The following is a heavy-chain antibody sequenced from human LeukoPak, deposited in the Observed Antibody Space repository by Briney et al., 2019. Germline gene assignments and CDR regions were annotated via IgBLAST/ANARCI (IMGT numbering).Heavy chain of an antibody. V-gene: IGHV3-23*01. CDR3: AREHAGYSSSWFPHSSGWYYDY. CDR2: ISNNGGYT. D-gene: IGHD6-13*01. CDR1: GFTFSSSA. J-gene: IGHJ4*02. Sequence: GGSLRLSCAASGFTFSSSAMSWVRQAPGKGLEWVSAISNNGGYTYYADSVKGRFTISRDNSKNTLYLQMNSLRAEDTAVYYCAREHAGYSSSWFPHSSGWYYDYWGQGTLVTVSS.